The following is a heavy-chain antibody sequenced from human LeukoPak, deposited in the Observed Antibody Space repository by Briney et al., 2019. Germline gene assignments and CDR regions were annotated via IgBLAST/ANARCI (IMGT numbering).Heavy chain of an antibody. Sequence: GASVKVSCKASGYTFRHYGITWVRQAPGQGLEWMGWIGTYNGNTDYAQKFQGRVIMTADTSTTTAHMELRSLRSDDTAVYYCARGRLKRVPFTKVAGALDYWGQGTRFTVSS. J-gene: IGHJ4*02. CDR2: IGTYNGNT. CDR3: ARGRLKRVPFTKVAGALDY. V-gene: IGHV1-18*01. CDR1: GYTFRHYG. D-gene: IGHD6-19*01.